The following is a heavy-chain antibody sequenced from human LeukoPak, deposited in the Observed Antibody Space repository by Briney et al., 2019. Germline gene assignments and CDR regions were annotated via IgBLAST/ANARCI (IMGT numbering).Heavy chain of an antibody. Sequence: SSDTLSLTCTVSGGSISSYYWSWIRQPPGKGLEWIGYIYYSGSTNYNPSLKSRVTISVDTSKNQFSLKLSSVTAADTAVYYCATLGGKGDGGSDYWGQGTLVTVSS. CDR1: GGSISSYY. CDR3: ATLGGKGDGGSDY. CDR2: IYYSGST. D-gene: IGHD4-23*01. J-gene: IGHJ4*02. V-gene: IGHV4-59*01.